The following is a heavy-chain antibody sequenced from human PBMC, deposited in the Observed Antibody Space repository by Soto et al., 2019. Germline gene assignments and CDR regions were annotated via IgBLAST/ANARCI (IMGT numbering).Heavy chain of an antibody. J-gene: IGHJ1*01. V-gene: IGHV3-48*01. Sequence: EVQLVESGGGLVRPGGSLRLSCEASGFTFSSYSMNWVRQAPGKGLEWLSFISSTSNTIYYADSVKGRSTIARDNAKNSLYLQMNSMRAEDTAVYYCASLEAYSSDLVYCGQGPLVTVSS. D-gene: IGHD6-19*01. CDR1: GFTFSSYS. CDR3: ASLEAYSSDLVY. CDR2: ISSTSNTI.